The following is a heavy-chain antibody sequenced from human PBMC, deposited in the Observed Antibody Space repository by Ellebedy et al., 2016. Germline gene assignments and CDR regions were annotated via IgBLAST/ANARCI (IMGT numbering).Heavy chain of an antibody. CDR2: IIPIFGTA. J-gene: IGHJ4*02. D-gene: IGHD6-13*01. CDR3: ARDPGYSSSWSLDYFDY. V-gene: IGHV1-69*06. Sequence: SVKVSXKASRGTFSSYAISWVRQAPGQGLEWMGGIIPIFGTANYAQKFQGRVTITADKSTSTAYMELSSLRSEDTAVYYCARDPGYSSSWSLDYFDYWGQGTLVTVSS. CDR1: RGTFSSYA.